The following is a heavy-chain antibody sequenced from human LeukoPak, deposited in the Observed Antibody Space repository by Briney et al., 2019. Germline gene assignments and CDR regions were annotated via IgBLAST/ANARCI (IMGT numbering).Heavy chain of an antibody. V-gene: IGHV1-69*04. CDR3: ARDRAYCGGDCYSHNWFDP. CDR1: GGTFSSYA. J-gene: IGHJ5*02. CDR2: IIPILGIA. Sequence: SVNVSCKASGGTFSSYAISWVRQAPGQGLEWMGRIIPILGIANYAQKFQGRVTITADKSTSAAYMELSSLRSEDTAVYYCARDRAYCGGDCYSHNWFDPWGQGTLVTVSS. D-gene: IGHD2-21*02.